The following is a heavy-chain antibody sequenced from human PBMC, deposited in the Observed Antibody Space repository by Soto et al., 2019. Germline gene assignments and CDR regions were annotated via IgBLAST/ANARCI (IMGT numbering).Heavy chain of an antibody. D-gene: IGHD3-22*01. CDR1: GFTVSSHY. CDR2: IYSGGST. CDR3: ARKQESRYYYDSDDYGMDV. Sequence: EVQLVETGGGLIQPGGSLRLSCAASGFTVSSHYMSWVRQAPGKGLEWVSVIYSGGSTYYADSVKGRFTISRDNSKNTLYLQMNSLRAEDTAVYYCARKQESRYYYDSDDYGMDVWGQGTTVTVSS. J-gene: IGHJ6*02. V-gene: IGHV3-53*02.